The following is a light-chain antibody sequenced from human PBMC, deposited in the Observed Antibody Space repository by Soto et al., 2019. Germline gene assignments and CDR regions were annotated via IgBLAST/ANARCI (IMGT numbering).Light chain of an antibody. CDR1: QSLTTW. CDR3: QQYNSLPT. CDR2: DAS. J-gene: IGKJ4*01. Sequence: DIQMTQSPSTLSASVGDRVTITCRASQSLTTWLAWYQQKPGKAPKLLIYDASSLESGVPSRFSGSGSGTEFTLTISRLQPDDFATYYCQQYNSLPTFGGGTKVESK. V-gene: IGKV1-5*01.